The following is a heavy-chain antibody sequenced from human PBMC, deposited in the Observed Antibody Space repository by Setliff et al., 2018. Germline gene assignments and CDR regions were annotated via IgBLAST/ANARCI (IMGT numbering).Heavy chain of an antibody. CDR3: AREVWNIYDKSWSGYTDL. D-gene: IGHD3-3*01. CDR2: IRQDGTNK. CDR1: GFTISNYW. V-gene: IGHV3-7*03. J-gene: IGHJ5*02. Sequence: GGSLRLSCVASGFTISNYWMAWVRQAPGKGLEWVADIRQDGTNKYYVDSVKGRFTISRDNAKNSLYLQMNSLRAEDTALYYCAREVWNIYDKSWSGYTDLWGQGTQVTISS.